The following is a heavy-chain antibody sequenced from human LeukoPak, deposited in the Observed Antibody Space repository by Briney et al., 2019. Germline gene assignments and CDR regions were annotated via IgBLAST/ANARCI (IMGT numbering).Heavy chain of an antibody. CDR2: IYTSGST. CDR3: AREPTYDY. CDR1: GGSFSGYY. V-gene: IGHV4-4*07. Sequence: PSETLSLTCGVSGGSFSGYYWNWIRQTPGKGLEWIGRIYTSGSTNYNPSLKSRVTMSVDTSKNQFSLKLSSVTAADTAVYYCAREPTYDYWGQGTLVTVSS. J-gene: IGHJ4*02.